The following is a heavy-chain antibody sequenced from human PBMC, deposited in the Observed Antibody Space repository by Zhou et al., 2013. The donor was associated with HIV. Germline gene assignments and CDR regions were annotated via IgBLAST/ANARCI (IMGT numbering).Heavy chain of an antibody. CDR2: INPNSGGT. Sequence: QVQLVQSGAEVKKPGASVKVSCKASGYTFTGYYIHWVRQAPGQGPEWMGWINPNSGGTSYAQKFQGRVTMTTDTSISTAYMDLSRLRSDDTAVYYCARVVGDTKNVVATIGGGFDYWGQGTLVTVSS. CDR3: ARVVGDTKNVVATIGGGFDY. D-gene: IGHD5-12*01. V-gene: IGHV1-2*02. J-gene: IGHJ4*02. CDR1: GYTFTGYY.